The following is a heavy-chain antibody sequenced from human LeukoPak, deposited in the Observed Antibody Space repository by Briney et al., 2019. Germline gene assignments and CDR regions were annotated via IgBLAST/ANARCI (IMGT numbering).Heavy chain of an antibody. J-gene: IGHJ4*02. Sequence: GRSLRLSCTASGFTFSSYAMSWVRQAPGKGLEWVSAISGSGGSTYSADSVKGRFTISRDNSKNTLYLQMNSLGAEDSAVYYCAKDGESGSYPDYWGQGTLVTVSS. CDR1: GFTFSSYA. CDR3: AKDGESGSYPDY. CDR2: ISGSGGST. V-gene: IGHV3-23*01. D-gene: IGHD1-26*01.